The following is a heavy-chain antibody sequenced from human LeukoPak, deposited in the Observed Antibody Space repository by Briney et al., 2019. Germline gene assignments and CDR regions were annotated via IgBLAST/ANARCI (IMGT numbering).Heavy chain of an antibody. D-gene: IGHD1-26*01. CDR3: AREYSGSQVYYYYYMDV. Sequence: SETLSLTCTVSGYSISSGFYWGWIRQPPGKGLEWIGSIYHSGNTNYNPSLKSRVTMSVDTSKNQFSLKLSSVTAADTAVYYCAREYSGSQVYYYYYMDVWGKGTTVTVSS. CDR2: IYHSGNT. J-gene: IGHJ6*03. CDR1: GYSISSGFY. V-gene: IGHV4-38-2*02.